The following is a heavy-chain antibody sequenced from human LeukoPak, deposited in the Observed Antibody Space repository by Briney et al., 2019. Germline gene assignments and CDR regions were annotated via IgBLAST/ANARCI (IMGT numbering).Heavy chain of an antibody. D-gene: IGHD2-21*02. CDR3: ARELAYCGGDCYQGDYYYGMDV. Sequence: ASVKVSCKASGGTFSSYAISWVRQAPGQGLEWMGGIIPIFGTANYAQKLQGRVTMTTDTSTSTAYMELRSLRSDDTAVYYCARELAYCGGDCYQGDYYYGMDVWGQGTTVTVSS. CDR2: IIPIFGTA. CDR1: GGTFSSYA. V-gene: IGHV1-69*05. J-gene: IGHJ6*02.